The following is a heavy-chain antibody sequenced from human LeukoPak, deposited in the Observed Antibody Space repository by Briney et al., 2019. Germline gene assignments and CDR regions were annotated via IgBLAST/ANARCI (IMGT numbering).Heavy chain of an antibody. Sequence: PGGSLRLSCAASGFTLSSYSMNWVRQAPGKGLEWVSSISSSSSYIYYADSVKGRFTISRDNAKNSLYLQMNSLRAEDTAVYYCASPPTMIVGHWGQGTLVTVSS. D-gene: IGHD3-22*01. CDR1: GFTLSSYS. CDR2: ISSSSSYI. J-gene: IGHJ4*02. V-gene: IGHV3-21*01. CDR3: ASPPTMIVGH.